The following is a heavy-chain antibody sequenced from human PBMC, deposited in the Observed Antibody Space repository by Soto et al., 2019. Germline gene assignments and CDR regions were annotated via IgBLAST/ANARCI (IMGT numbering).Heavy chain of an antibody. CDR1: GFTFSNYA. CDR3: ARSSSSWYYGWFDP. Sequence: QVQLVESGGGVVQPGRSLRLSCAASGFTFSNYAMHWVRQAPGKGLEWVAVISYDESNKYYADSVKGRFTISRDISKNTLYLQMNSLRAEDTAVYYCARSSSSWYYGWFDPWGKGTLVTVSS. D-gene: IGHD6-13*01. CDR2: ISYDESNK. V-gene: IGHV3-30-3*01. J-gene: IGHJ5*02.